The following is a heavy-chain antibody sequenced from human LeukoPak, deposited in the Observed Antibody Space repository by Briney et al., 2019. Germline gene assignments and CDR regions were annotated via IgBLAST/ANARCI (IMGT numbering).Heavy chain of an antibody. Sequence: SETLSLTGTVSGGSISSGDYYWSWIRQPPGKGLEWIGYIYYSGSTYYNPSLKSRVTISVDTSKNQFSLKLSSVTAADTAVYYCASLAVAGLSEGYWGQGTLVIVSS. V-gene: IGHV4-30-4*01. CDR3: ASLAVAGLSEGY. J-gene: IGHJ4*02. D-gene: IGHD6-19*01. CDR1: GGSISSGDYY. CDR2: IYYSGST.